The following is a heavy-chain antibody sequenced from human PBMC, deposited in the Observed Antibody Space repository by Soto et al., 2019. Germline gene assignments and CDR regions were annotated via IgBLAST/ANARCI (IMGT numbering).Heavy chain of an antibody. CDR2: ISYDGSNK. D-gene: IGHD3-9*01. CDR1: GFTFSSYG. Sequence: QVQLVESGGGVVQPGRSLRLSCAASGFTFSSYGMHWVRQAPGKGLEWVAVISYDGSNKYYADSVKGRFTISRDNSKNPLYLQMNSLRAEDTAVYYCAQGGYDILTGYYPGFDYWGQGTLVTVSS. J-gene: IGHJ4*02. CDR3: AQGGYDILTGYYPGFDY. V-gene: IGHV3-30*03.